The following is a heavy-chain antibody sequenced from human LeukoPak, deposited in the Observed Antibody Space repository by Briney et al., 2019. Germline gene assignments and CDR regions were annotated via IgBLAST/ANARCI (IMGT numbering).Heavy chain of an antibody. V-gene: IGHV1-69*01. CDR1: GGTFSSYA. Sequence: GASVKVSCKASGGTFSSYAISWVRQAPGQGLEWMGGIIPIFGTANYAQKFQGSVTITADESTSTAYMELSSLRSEDTAVYYCACGGDIVVPGYWGQGTLVTVSS. CDR2: IIPIFGTA. D-gene: IGHD2-2*01. CDR3: ACGGDIVVPGY. J-gene: IGHJ4*02.